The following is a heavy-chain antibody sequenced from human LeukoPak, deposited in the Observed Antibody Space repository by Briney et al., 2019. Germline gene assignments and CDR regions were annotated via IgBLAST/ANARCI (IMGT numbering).Heavy chain of an antibody. CDR3: ARDRELGY. V-gene: IGHV4-59*01. CDR2: IYNSGST. Sequence: PSETLSLTCTVCSDSISIYYWSWIRQPPGKGLEWIGYIYNSGSTNYNPSLKSRVTISVDTSKNQFSLKLTSVTAADTAVYYCARDRELGYWGPGTLVTVSS. CDR1: SDSISIYY. J-gene: IGHJ4*02. D-gene: IGHD3-10*01.